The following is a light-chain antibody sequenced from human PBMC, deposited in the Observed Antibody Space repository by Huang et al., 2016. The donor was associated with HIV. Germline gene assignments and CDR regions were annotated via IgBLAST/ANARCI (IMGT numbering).Light chain of an antibody. Sequence: DTVMTQTPATLSLAPGARAPLPCRASQSVGSKLAWFQQKPGQVPRLLIHGASTRATGIPARCSGSGSGTEFTLTISSLQSEEFAVYYCQQYNNWPYTVGQGTKLEIK. V-gene: IGKV3-15*01. J-gene: IGKJ2*01. CDR2: GAS. CDR3: QQYNNWPYT. CDR1: QSVGSK.